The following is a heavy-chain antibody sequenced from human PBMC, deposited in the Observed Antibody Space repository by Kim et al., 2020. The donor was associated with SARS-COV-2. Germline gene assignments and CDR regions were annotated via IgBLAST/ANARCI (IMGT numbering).Heavy chain of an antibody. CDR2: ISYDGSNK. Sequence: VGSLRLSCAASGFTFSSYGMHWVRQAPGKGLEWVAVISYDGSNKYYADSVKGRFTISRDNSKNTLYLQMNSLRAEDTAVYYCAKDGYSSGWVDYWGQGTLVTVSS. CDR3: AKDGYSSGWVDY. D-gene: IGHD6-19*01. CDR1: GFTFSSYG. V-gene: IGHV3-30*18. J-gene: IGHJ4*02.